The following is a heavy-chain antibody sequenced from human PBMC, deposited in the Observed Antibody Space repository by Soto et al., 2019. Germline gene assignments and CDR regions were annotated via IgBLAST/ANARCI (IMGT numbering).Heavy chain of an antibody. CDR1: GFTFSSYR. CDR3: ASESRCLEWLSLNWFDP. CDR2: MSSSSSTI. V-gene: IGHV3-48*02. J-gene: IGHJ5*02. Sequence: SQRLSCAASGFTFSSYRMNWGRQAPGKGRECVSYMSSSSSTIYYADSVKGRFTISRDNAKNSLYLQMNSLRDEDTAVYFCASESRCLEWLSLNWFDPWGQGTLVTVSS. D-gene: IGHD3-3*01.